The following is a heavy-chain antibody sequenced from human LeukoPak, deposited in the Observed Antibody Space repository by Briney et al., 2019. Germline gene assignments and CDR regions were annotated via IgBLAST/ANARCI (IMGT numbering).Heavy chain of an antibody. D-gene: IGHD1-26*01. V-gene: IGHV4-34*01. CDR3: ARGVGFCDY. J-gene: IGHJ4*02. CDR1: GGSFSGYY. CDR2: INHGGST. Sequence: SETLSLTCAVYGGSFSGYYWSWIRQPPGKGLEWIGEINHGGSTNYNPSLKSRVTISVDTSKNQFSLKLSSVTAADTAVYYCARGVGFCDYWGQGTLVTVSS.